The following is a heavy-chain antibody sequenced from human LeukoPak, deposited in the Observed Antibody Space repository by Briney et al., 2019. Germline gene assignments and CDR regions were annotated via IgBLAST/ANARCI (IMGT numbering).Heavy chain of an antibody. CDR1: GFTVSSNY. V-gene: IGHV3-66*01. D-gene: IGHD1-1*01. J-gene: IGHJ4*02. CDR3: AKSPKTGFLFDY. CDR2: IYGGVNT. Sequence: GGSLRLSCAASGFTVSSNYMSWVRQAPGKGLEWVSVIYGGVNTVYADSVQGRFTISRDNSKNTLYLQMGSLRAEDTAVYYCAKSPKTGFLFDYWGKGTLVTVSS.